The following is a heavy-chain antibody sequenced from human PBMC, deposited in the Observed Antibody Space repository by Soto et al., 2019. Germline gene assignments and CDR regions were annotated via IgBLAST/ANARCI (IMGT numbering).Heavy chain of an antibody. CDR1: GGTFSSYA. D-gene: IGHD3-22*01. J-gene: IGHJ4*02. Sequence: SVKVSCKASGGTFSSYAISWVRQAPGQGLEWMGGIIPIFGTANYAQKFQGRVTITADESTSTAYMELSSLRSEDTAVYYCARAGTYYYDSSGYYYYFDYWGQGTLVTVSS. CDR3: ARAGTYYYDSSGYYYYFDY. V-gene: IGHV1-69*13. CDR2: IIPIFGTA.